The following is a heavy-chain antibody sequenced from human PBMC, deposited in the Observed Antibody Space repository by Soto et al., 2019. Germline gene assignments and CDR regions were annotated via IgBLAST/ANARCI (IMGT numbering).Heavy chain of an antibody. CDR1: GFSVSSNY. J-gene: IGHJ4*02. Sequence: EVQVVESGGGLIQPGGSLRLSCAASGFSVSSNYMSWVRQAPGKGLEWVSVIFIGGGTYYADSVKGRFTISRDNSKNTLYLQMNSMRAEDTAGYYCVRDQGIPVTAWGQGTLVIVSA. D-gene: IGHD6-19*01. V-gene: IGHV3-53*01. CDR3: VRDQGIPVTA. CDR2: IFIGGGT.